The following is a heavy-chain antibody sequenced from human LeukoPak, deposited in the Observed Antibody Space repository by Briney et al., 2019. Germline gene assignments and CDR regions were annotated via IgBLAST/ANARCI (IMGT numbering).Heavy chain of an antibody. D-gene: IGHD3-9*01. CDR3: ARDAITYYDILTGYSHSYYYYGMDV. J-gene: IGHJ6*02. V-gene: IGHV3-33*01. Sequence: GGSLRLSCAASGFTFSSYGMHWVRQAPGKGLEWVAVIWYDGSNKYYADSVKGRFTISRDNSKSTLYLQMNSLRAEDTAVYYCARDAITYYDILTGYSHSYYYYGMDVWGQGTTVTVSS. CDR2: IWYDGSNK. CDR1: GFTFSSYG.